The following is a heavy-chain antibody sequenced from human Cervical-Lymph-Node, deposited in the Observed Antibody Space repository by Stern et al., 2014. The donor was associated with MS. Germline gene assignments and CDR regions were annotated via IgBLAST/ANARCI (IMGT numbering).Heavy chain of an antibody. V-gene: IGHV1-18*01. Sequence: QMQLVESGAEVKKPGASVKVSCKASGYTFTSLGISWVRQAPGKGLEWKGWISASNGNTSYAQKVQGRVTLTTDTSPSTAYMELRSLTSDDTAAYFCASGSLEGFDPWGQGTLVTVSS. CDR1: GYTFTSLG. J-gene: IGHJ5*02. CDR2: ISASNGNT. CDR3: ASGSLEGFDP. D-gene: IGHD5-24*01.